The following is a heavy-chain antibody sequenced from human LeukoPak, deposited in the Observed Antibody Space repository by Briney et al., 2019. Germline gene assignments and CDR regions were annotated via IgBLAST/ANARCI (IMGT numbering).Heavy chain of an antibody. J-gene: IGHJ3*02. CDR2: ISYDGSNK. CDR1: GFTFSSYG. V-gene: IGHV3-30*18. CDR3: AKEAGSGWSMADDAFDI. Sequence: GGSLRLSCAASGFTFSSYGMHWVRQAPGKGLEWVAVISYDGSNKYYADSVKGRFTISRDNSKNTLYLQMNSLRAEDTAVYYCAKEAGSGWSMADDAFDIWGQGTMVSVSS. D-gene: IGHD6-19*01.